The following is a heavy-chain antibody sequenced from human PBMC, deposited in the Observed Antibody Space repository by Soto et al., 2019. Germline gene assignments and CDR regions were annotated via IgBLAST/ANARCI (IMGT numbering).Heavy chain of an antibody. CDR1: GFSFNSYA. D-gene: IGHD6-13*01. CDR3: AKGKRYSNSWYVAFDY. V-gene: IGHV3-23*04. J-gene: IGHJ4*02. CDR2: ITGGGGTT. Sequence: EVQLVESGGGLVQPGGSLRLSCAASGFSFNSYAMSWVRQAPGKGLEWVSAITGGGGTTYYADSVKGRFTVSRDNYKNTLYLQMNSLRAEDTAVYFCAKGKRYSNSWYVAFDYSGQGTLVTVSS.